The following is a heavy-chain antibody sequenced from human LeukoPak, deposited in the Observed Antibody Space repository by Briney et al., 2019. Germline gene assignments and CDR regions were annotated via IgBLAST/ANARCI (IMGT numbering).Heavy chain of an antibody. CDR1: GGSISNDNRY. D-gene: IGHD3-10*01. J-gene: IGHJ5*02. CDR3: ASGNLMPRGSHWFDP. CDR2: MYYTGST. V-gene: IGHV4-39*07. Sequence: SETLSLTCFVSGGSISNDNRYWARIRQPPGKGLEWITTMYYTGSTYYNPSLQSRVTPTIDTSKNQFSLRLRSVTAADAAMYYCASGNLMPRGSHWFDPWGQGTPVTVSS.